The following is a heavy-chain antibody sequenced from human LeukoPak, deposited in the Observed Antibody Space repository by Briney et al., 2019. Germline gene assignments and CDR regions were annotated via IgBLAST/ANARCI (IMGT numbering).Heavy chain of an antibody. Sequence: PSETLSLTCAVYGGSFSGYYWSWIRQPPGKGLEWIGEINHSGSTNYNPSLKSRVTISVDTSKNQFSLKLSSVTAADTAVYYCARARRRELLKLDYYYYYGMDVWGQGTTVTVSS. D-gene: IGHD1-26*01. CDR1: GGSFSGYY. CDR2: INHSGST. J-gene: IGHJ6*02. V-gene: IGHV4-34*01. CDR3: ARARRRELLKLDYYYYYGMDV.